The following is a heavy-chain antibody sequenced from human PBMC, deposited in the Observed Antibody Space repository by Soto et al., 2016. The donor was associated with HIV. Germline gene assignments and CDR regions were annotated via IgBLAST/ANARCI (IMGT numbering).Heavy chain of an antibody. Sequence: QVQLVQSGAEVKMPGASMKVSCNSGSSFTAYYLHWIRQAPGQGLEWMGWINPNTGVTDYAPKFQGRVTMTRDPSITTAYMELNSLRSDDTAVYYCATDRPPYCSGGTRYSDWGQGTLVIVS. CDR3: ATDRPPYCSGGTRYSD. D-gene: IGHD2-15*01. CDR1: GSSFTAYY. CDR2: INPNTGVT. J-gene: IGHJ4*02. V-gene: IGHV1-2*02.